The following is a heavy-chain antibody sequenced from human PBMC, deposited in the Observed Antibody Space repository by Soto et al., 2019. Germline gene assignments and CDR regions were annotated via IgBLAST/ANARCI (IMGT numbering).Heavy chain of an antibody. Sequence: PGGSLRLSCAASGLTFYNYAMSWVRQAPGMGLEWVSTISNSGDNTYYPDSVKGRFTISRDNSKNTLYLQMNSLRADDTAVYYCANRAYPYFFDYWGQGTLVTVSS. J-gene: IGHJ4*02. D-gene: IGHD3-16*01. CDR1: GLTFYNYA. CDR3: ANRAYPYFFDY. V-gene: IGHV3-23*01. CDR2: ISNSGDNT.